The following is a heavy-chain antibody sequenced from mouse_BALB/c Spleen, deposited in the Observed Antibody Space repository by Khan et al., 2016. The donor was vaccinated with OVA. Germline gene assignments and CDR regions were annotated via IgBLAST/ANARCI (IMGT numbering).Heavy chain of an antibody. D-gene: IGHD2-1*01. CDR2: INPSNGGT. CDR3: SRSGYGTFAY. CDR1: GYTFTNYY. V-gene: IGHV1S81*02. J-gene: IGHJ3*01. Sequence: QVQLKQSGAELVKPGASVRLSCKASGYTFTNYYLYWVKQRPGHGLEWIGDINPSNGGTKFNEKFKNKVTLTVDKSSNTAYMQLSSLTSEDSAVYYGSRSGYGTFAYWGQGTLVTVSA.